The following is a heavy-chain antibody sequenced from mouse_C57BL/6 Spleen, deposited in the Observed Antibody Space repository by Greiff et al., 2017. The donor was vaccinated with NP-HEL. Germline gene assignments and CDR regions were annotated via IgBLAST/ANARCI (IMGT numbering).Heavy chain of an antibody. J-gene: IGHJ3*01. D-gene: IGHD2-5*01. V-gene: IGHV1-53*01. Sequence: VQLQQSGTELVKPGASVKLSCKASGYTFTSYWMHWVKQRPGQGLEWIGNINPSNGGTNYNEKFKSKATLTVDKSSSTAYMQLSSLTSEDSAVYYWARGSNVREAWFAYWGQGTLVTVSA. CDR3: ARGSNVREAWFAY. CDR2: INPSNGGT. CDR1: GYTFTSYW.